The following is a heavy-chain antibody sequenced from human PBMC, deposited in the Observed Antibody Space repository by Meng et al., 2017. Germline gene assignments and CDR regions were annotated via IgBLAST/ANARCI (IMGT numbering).Heavy chain of an antibody. Sequence: ASVKVSCKASGYTFTGYYMHWVRQAPGQGLEWMGWINPNSGGTNYAQKFQGRVTMTRDTSISTAYMELSRLRSDDTAVYYCAREINSYYYDSSGYYVPLWGQGTLVTVSS. CDR3: AREINSYYYDSSGYYVPL. J-gene: IGHJ4*02. CDR2: INPNSGGT. D-gene: IGHD3-22*01. CDR1: GYTFTGYY. V-gene: IGHV1-2*02.